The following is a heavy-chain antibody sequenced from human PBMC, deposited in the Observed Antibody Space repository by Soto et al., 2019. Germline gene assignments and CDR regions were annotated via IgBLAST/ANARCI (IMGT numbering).Heavy chain of an antibody. Sequence: EVQLVESGGGLVQPGGSLTLPCAASGFSFSSYEMNWVRQAPGKGLEWVSYISSRSGITIYYADSVKGRFTISRDNAKNSLDLQMNSLTAEDPAVYYCATPVTHPPIDYWGRGTLGTVSS. V-gene: IGHV3-48*03. J-gene: IGHJ4*02. CDR1: GFSFSSYE. CDR3: ATPVTHPPIDY. CDR2: ISSRSGITI.